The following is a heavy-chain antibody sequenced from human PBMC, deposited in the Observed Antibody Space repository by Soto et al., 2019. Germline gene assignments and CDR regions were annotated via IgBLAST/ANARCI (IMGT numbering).Heavy chain of an antibody. Sequence: GGSLRLSCAGSGFTFINTGMSWVRQAPGQGLEWVSAITGNGDTTYYADSVKGRFTISRDNSKSTLYLQMNSLRAEDTAVYYWAKIDGYFDYWGQGTLVTVSS. CDR1: GFTFINTG. J-gene: IGHJ4*02. V-gene: IGHV3-23*01. D-gene: IGHD3-22*01. CDR3: AKIDGYFDY. CDR2: ITGNGDTT.